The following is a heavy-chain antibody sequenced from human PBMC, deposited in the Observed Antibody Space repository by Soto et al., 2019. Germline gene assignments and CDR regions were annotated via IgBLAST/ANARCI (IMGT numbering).Heavy chain of an antibody. CDR2: ISSNGGST. J-gene: IGHJ4*02. V-gene: IGHV3-64*01. Sequence: SLRLSCAASGFTFSSYAMHWVRQAPGKGLEYVSAISSNGGSTYYANSVKGRFTISRDNSKNSLYLQLNALRAEDTAVYYCAIGHWLGKWGQGTLVTVSS. CDR3: AIGHWLGK. D-gene: IGHD6-19*01. CDR1: GFTFSSYA.